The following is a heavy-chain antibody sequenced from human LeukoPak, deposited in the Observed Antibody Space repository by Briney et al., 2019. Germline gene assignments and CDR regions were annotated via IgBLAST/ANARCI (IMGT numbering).Heavy chain of an antibody. CDR3: AKRITVSAGYYLDS. D-gene: IGHD2-8*01. Sequence: GGSLRLSCVGSGFSFSSFAMSWVRQAPGKGLELVSTVSGGGAYTYYADSVKGRFTVSRDDSKSMHFLQMNSLRPEDTALYFCAKRITVSAGYYLDSWGQGTLVTVSS. V-gene: IGHV3-23*01. CDR1: GFSFSSFA. J-gene: IGHJ4*02. CDR2: VSGGGAYT.